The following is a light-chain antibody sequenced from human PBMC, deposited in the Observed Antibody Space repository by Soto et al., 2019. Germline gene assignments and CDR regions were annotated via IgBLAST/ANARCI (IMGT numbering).Light chain of an antibody. CDR2: KAS. Sequence: DIQMTQSPSTLSGSVGDRVXXXXXXSQTISSWLAWYQQKPGKAPXLLIYKASTLKSGVPSRFSGSGSGTDFTLTISCLQSEDFATYYCQQYYSYPPITFGQGTRLEIK. V-gene: IGKV1-5*03. CDR1: QTISSW. J-gene: IGKJ5*01. CDR3: QQYYSYPPIT.